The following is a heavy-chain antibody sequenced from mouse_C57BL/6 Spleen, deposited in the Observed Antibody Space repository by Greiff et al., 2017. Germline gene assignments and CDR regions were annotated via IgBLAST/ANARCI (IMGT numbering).Heavy chain of an antibody. D-gene: IGHD2-4*01. V-gene: IGHV5-4*01. CDR2: ISDGGSYT. J-gene: IGHJ2*01. Sequence: EVHLVESGGGLVKPGGSLKLSCEASGFTFSSYAMSWVRQTPEKRLEWVATISDGGSYTYYADNVKGRFTISKDNSNNNLYLQMSHLKSEDSAMYYCARDLYDYDAFYIGYWGQGTTLTVSS. CDR3: ARDLYDYDAFYIGY. CDR1: GFTFSSYA.